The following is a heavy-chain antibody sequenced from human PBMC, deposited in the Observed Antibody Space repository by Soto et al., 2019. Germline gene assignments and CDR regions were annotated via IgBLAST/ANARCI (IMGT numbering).Heavy chain of an antibody. CDR2: IKQDGSDK. CDR1: EFTFSIYW. J-gene: IGHJ4*02. Sequence: PGGSLRLSCAASEFTFSIYWMSWVRQAPGKGLEWVANIKQDGSDKYYVDSVKGRFTISRDNAKNSLYLQMSSLRAEDTAVYYCAKEKDYDFTWGSDRYTSHYWGRGTLVTVSS. CDR3: AKEKDYDFTWGSDRYTSHY. V-gene: IGHV3-7*01. D-gene: IGHD3-16*02.